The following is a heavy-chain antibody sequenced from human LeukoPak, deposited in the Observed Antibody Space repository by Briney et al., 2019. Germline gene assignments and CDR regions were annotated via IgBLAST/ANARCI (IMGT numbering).Heavy chain of an antibody. J-gene: IGHJ4*02. CDR1: GFTVSSNY. D-gene: IGHD4-23*01. CDR2: IYSGGST. CDR3: ARRAGGYSHPYDY. Sequence: GGSLRLSCTVSGFTVSSNYMSWVRQAPGKGLEWVSLIYSGGSTYYADSVKGRFTISRDNSKNTLYLQMNSLRAEDTAVYYCARRAGGYSHPYDYWGQGTLVTVSS. V-gene: IGHV3-53*01.